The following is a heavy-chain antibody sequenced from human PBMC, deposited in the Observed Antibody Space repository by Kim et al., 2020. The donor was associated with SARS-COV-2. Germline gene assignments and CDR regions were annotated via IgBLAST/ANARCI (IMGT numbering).Heavy chain of an antibody. Sequence: KGRFTISRDNAKNSLYLQMNSLRAEDTAVYYCARDQVVVVPAGTNDAFDIWGQGTMVTVSS. D-gene: IGHD2-2*01. CDR3: ARDQVVVVPAGTNDAFDI. V-gene: IGHV3-11*06. J-gene: IGHJ3*02.